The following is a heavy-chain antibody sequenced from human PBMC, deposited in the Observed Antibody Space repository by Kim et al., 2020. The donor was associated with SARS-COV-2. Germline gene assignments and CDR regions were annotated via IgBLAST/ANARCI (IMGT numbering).Heavy chain of an antibody. CDR1: GFTFSSYG. CDR2: ISYDGSNK. J-gene: IGHJ4*02. D-gene: IGHD6-13*01. Sequence: GGSLRLSCAASGFTFSSYGMHWVRQAPGKGLEWVAVISYDGSNKYYADSVKGRFTISRDNSKNTLYLQMNSLRAEDTAVYYCAKDPNYIAAADYYFDYWGQGTLVTVSS. V-gene: IGHV3-30*18. CDR3: AKDPNYIAAADYYFDY.